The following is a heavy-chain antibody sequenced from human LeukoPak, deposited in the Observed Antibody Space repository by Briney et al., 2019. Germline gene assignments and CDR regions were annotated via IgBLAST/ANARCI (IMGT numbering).Heavy chain of an antibody. D-gene: IGHD6-6*01. CDR3: AKGNNSISLNFDY. Sequence: GGSLRLSCAASGFTIHDFAMHWVRQAPGKGLEWVSLISGDGGTTYYTDSVKGRFTISRDNNKNSLFLQMNSLRVEDTAFYYCAKGNNSISLNFDYWGRGTLVTVFS. CDR2: ISGDGGTT. V-gene: IGHV3-43*02. J-gene: IGHJ4*02. CDR1: GFTIHDFA.